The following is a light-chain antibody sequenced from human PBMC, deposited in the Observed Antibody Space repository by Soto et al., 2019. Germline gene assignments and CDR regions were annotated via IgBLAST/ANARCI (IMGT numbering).Light chain of an antibody. CDR1: QSVGHN. V-gene: IGKV3-15*01. Sequence: DILMTQSPVTLSVSPGDRATLSCRASQSVGHNLAWFQQKPGQAPRLLIYGASAGATGIPDRFSGSGFGTEFTLTISSLQSEDLAVYYCQQYNNWPRPFGQGTKVEMK. CDR3: QQYNNWPRP. J-gene: IGKJ1*01. CDR2: GAS.